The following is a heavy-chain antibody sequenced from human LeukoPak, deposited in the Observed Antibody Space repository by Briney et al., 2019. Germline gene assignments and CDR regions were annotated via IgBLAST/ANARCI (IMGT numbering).Heavy chain of an antibody. V-gene: IGHV3-23*01. Sequence: GGSLRLSCAGSGFVFSDYTMTWVRQAPGKGLEWVSAISGSGGSTYYADSVKGRFTISRDNSKNTLYLQMNSLRAEDTAVYYCAKDPERSGTYYYDSSGYPKYFQHWGQGTLVTVSS. CDR2: ISGSGGST. CDR3: AKDPERSGTYYYDSSGYPKYFQH. J-gene: IGHJ1*01. D-gene: IGHD3-22*01. CDR1: GFVFSDYT.